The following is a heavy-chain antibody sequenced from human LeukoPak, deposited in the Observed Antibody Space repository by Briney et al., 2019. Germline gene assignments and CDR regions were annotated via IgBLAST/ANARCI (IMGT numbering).Heavy chain of an antibody. CDR3: ARDQPLDSGWYEEYYSDY. J-gene: IGHJ4*02. Sequence: SVKVSCKASGGTFSSYAISWVRQAPGQGLEWMGGIIPIFGTANYAQKFRGRVTITADKSTSTAYMELSSLRSEDTAVYYCARDQPLDSGWYEEYYSDYWGQGTLVTVSS. D-gene: IGHD6-19*01. V-gene: IGHV1-69*06. CDR1: GGTFSSYA. CDR2: IIPIFGTA.